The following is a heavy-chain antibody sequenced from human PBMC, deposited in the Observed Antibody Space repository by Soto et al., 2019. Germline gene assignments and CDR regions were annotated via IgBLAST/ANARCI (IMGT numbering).Heavy chain of an antibody. Sequence: SETLSLTCSVSGDSIGTYYWSWVRQPPGKGLEWLGFVHYSGSTQCNPSLKGRVTMSVDTSKNQLSLKLRSVTAADTAVYYCARESEGGSHHDWFDSWGQGILVTVSS. CDR1: GDSIGTYY. CDR3: ARESEGGSHHDWFDS. D-gene: IGHD3-16*01. J-gene: IGHJ5*01. CDR2: VHYSGST. V-gene: IGHV4-59*01.